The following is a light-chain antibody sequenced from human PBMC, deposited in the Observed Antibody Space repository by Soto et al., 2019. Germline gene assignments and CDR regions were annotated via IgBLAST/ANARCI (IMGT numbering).Light chain of an antibody. CDR3: SSYTTSNTPQLV. Sequence: QSVLTQPASVSGSPGQSITISCTGTSSDVVGYNYVSWYQHHPGKAPKLLIYDVSNRPSGVSNRFSGSKSDNTASLTISGLQPEDEADYYCSSYTTSNTPQLVFGTGTKVTV. CDR2: DVS. CDR1: SSDVVGYNY. J-gene: IGLJ1*01. V-gene: IGLV2-14*03.